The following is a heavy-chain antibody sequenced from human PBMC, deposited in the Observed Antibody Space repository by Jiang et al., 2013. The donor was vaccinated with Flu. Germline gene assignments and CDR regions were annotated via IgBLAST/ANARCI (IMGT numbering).Heavy chain of an antibody. V-gene: IGHV1-46*03. J-gene: IGHJ4*02. CDR3: ARGVSYYDSSGYSLEY. CDR2: INPSGGST. D-gene: IGHD3-22*01. CDR1: FTSYY. Sequence: FTSYYMHWVRQAPGQGLEWMGIINPSGGSTSYAQKFQGRVTMTRDTSTSTVYMELSSLRSEDTAVYYCARGVSYYDSSGYSLEYWGQGTLVTVSS.